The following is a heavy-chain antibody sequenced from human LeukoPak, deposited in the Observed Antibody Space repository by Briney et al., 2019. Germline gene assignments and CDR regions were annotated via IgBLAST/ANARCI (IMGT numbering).Heavy chain of an antibody. Sequence: ASVKVSCKASGGTFSSYAISWVRQAPGQGLEWMGGIIPIFGTANYAQKFQGSVTITTDESTSTAYMELSSLRSEDTAVYYCARAPGYSSSWYRWFDPWGQGTLVTVSS. V-gene: IGHV1-69*05. CDR2: IIPIFGTA. D-gene: IGHD6-13*01. J-gene: IGHJ5*02. CDR1: GGTFSSYA. CDR3: ARAPGYSSSWYRWFDP.